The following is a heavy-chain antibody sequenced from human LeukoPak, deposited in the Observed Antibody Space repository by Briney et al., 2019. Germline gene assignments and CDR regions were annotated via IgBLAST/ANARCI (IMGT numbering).Heavy chain of an antibody. Sequence: EASVTVSCKASGYTFTSYYMHWVRQAPGQGLEWMGIINPSGGSTSYAQKFQGRVTMTRDTSTSTVYMELSSLRSEDTAVYYCAREGLAAAWGYWGQGTLVTVSS. J-gene: IGHJ4*02. CDR2: INPSGGST. CDR3: AREGLAAAWGY. CDR1: GYTFTSYY. V-gene: IGHV1-46*01. D-gene: IGHD6-13*01.